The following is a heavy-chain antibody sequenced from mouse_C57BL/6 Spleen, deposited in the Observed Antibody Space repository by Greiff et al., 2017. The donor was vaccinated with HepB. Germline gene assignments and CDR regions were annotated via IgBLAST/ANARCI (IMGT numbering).Heavy chain of an antibody. CDR1: GYTFTSYW. V-gene: IGHV1-50*01. CDR3: VNYGRGFAY. D-gene: IGHD1-1*01. J-gene: IGHJ3*01. CDR2: IDPSDSYT. Sequence: QVHVKQPGAELVKPGASVKLSCKASGYTFTSYWMQWVKQRPGQGLEWIGEIDPSDSYTNYNQKFKGKATLTVDTSSSTAYMQLSSLTSEDSAVYYCVNYGRGFAYWGQGTLVTVSA.